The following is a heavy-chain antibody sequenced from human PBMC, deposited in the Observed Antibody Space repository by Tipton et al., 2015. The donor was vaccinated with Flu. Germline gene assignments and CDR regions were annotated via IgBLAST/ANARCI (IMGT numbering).Heavy chain of an antibody. CDR2: IYTSGGT. CDR3: ARGPGSGTYMIFYF. J-gene: IGHJ4*02. CDR1: GGSISSYY. V-gene: IGHV4-4*07. Sequence: TLSLTCTVSGGSISSYYWTWIRQPAGKGLEWIGRIYTSGGTKYNPSLKSRVTMSVDTSKNQFSLKLSSVTAADTAVYYCARGPGSGTYMIFYFWGQGTLVTVSS. D-gene: IGHD3-10*01.